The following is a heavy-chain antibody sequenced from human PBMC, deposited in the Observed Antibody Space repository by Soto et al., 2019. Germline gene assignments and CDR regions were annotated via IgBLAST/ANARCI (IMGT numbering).Heavy chain of an antibody. V-gene: IGHV3-21*01. D-gene: IGHD3-22*01. Sequence: EVQLVESGGGLVKPGGSLRLSCAASGFTFSSYSMNWVRQAPGKGLEWVSSISSSSSYIYYADSVKGRFTISRDNAKNSLYQQMNSLRAEVTAVYHCARALGGYYYHRPFCFAYWGQGTLVTVSS. J-gene: IGHJ4*02. CDR1: GFTFSSYS. CDR2: ISSSSSYI. CDR3: ARALGGYYYHRPFCFAY.